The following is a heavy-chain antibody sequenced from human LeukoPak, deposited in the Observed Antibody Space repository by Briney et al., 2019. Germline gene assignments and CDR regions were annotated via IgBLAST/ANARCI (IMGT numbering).Heavy chain of an antibody. CDR1: GGSISSHY. J-gene: IGHJ5*02. Sequence: SETLSLTCTVSGGSISSHYWSWIRQPPGKGLEWIGYIYYSGSTNYNPSLKSRVTISVDTSKNQFSLKLSSVTAADTAVYYCARERVAVAGTGFDPWGQGTLVTVSS. D-gene: IGHD6-19*01. CDR2: IYYSGST. V-gene: IGHV4-59*11. CDR3: ARERVAVAGTGFDP.